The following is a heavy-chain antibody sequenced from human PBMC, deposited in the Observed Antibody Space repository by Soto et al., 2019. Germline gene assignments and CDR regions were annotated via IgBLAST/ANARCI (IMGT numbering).Heavy chain of an antibody. CDR1: GFSLSTTGKS. Sequence: QITLKESGPTLVKPTQTLTLTCTFSGFSLSTTGKSVAWIRPPPGKALEWLSVIYWDDDKRYSPSLNTRLTIAKDTTKNQVVLKLTNMDPSDTGTYYCAHSRGDGDYFPYWGQGTLVSVSS. CDR2: IYWDDDK. J-gene: IGHJ4*02. CDR3: AHSRGDGDYFPY. V-gene: IGHV2-5*02. D-gene: IGHD4-17*01.